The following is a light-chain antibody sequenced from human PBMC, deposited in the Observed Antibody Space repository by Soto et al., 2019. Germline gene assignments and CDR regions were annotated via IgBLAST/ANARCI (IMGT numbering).Light chain of an antibody. V-gene: IGKV3-15*01. J-gene: IGKJ2*01. CDR2: SAS. Sequence: EVVMTQSPATLSVSPGDRATLSCRASQSVDTIVVWYQQKPGQPPRLLVHSASIRATGVPARFTGIGSGTDFTLTISGLQSDDFAIYYCQQYYNWPPYTFGQGTRLQIK. CDR1: QSVDTI. CDR3: QQYYNWPPYT.